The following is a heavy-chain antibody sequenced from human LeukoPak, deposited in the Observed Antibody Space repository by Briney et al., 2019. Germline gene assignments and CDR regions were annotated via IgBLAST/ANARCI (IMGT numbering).Heavy chain of an antibody. V-gene: IGHV3-7*01. J-gene: IGHJ4*02. CDR3: AREGNDFWSGYYGGLFDY. CDR2: IKQDGSEK. CDR1: GFTFSSYW. D-gene: IGHD3-3*01. Sequence: GESLRLSCAASGFTFSSYWMSWVRQAPGKGLEWVANIKQDGSEKYYVDSVKGRFTISRDNAKNSLYLQMNSLRAEDTAVYYCAREGNDFWSGYYGGLFDYWGQGTLVTVSS.